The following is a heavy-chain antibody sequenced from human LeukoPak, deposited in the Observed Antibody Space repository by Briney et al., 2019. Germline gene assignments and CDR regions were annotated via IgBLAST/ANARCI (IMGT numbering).Heavy chain of an antibody. J-gene: IGHJ2*01. Sequence: SETLSLTCAVYGXSFSGYYWSWIRQPPGKGQEWIGEINHSGSTNYNPSLKSRVTISVDTSKNQFSLKLSSVTAADTAVYYCASGSGGRSPSYWYFDLWGRGTLVTVSS. CDR2: INHSGST. CDR3: ASGSGGRSPSYWYFDL. CDR1: GXSFSGYY. V-gene: IGHV4-34*01. D-gene: IGHD3-10*01.